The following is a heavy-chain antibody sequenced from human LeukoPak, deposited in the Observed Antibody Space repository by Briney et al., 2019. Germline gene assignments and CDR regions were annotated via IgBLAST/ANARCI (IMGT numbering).Heavy chain of an antibody. CDR1: GYTFTSYD. D-gene: IGHD1-1*01. CDR3: ARAGRGYNWFDP. CDR2: MNPNSGNT. V-gene: IGHV1-8*01. Sequence: GASVEVSCKASGYTFTSYDINWVRQATGQGLEWMGWMNPNSGNTGYAQKFQGRVTMTRNTSISTAYTELSSLRSEDTAVYYCARAGRGYNWFDPWGQGTLVTVSS. J-gene: IGHJ5*02.